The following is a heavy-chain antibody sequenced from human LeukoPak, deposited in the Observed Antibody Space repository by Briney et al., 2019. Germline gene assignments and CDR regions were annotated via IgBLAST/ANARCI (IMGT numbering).Heavy chain of an antibody. D-gene: IGHD1/OR15-1a*01. CDR3: ARGWNTTPRSGFDI. Sequence: PGGSLRLSCAPSEFTISRYWMHWVRQAPGKGLVWVSNINNDGSITTYADSVKGRFTISRDNVKNTLFLQMNSLGAEDTALYYCARGWNTTPRSGFDIWGLGTMVTVSS. V-gene: IGHV3-74*01. J-gene: IGHJ3*02. CDR1: EFTISRYW. CDR2: INNDGSIT.